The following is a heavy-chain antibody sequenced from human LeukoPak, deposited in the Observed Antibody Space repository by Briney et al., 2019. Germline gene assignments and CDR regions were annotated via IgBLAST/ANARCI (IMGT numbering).Heavy chain of an antibody. CDR1: GFTFSSYA. V-gene: IGHV3-23*01. CDR3: TKGGLAAAGG. J-gene: IGHJ4*02. D-gene: IGHD6-13*01. CDR2: IGGSGTST. Sequence: GGSLRLSCAASGFTFSSYAMGWVRQAPGKGLEWVSAIGGSGTSTYYADSVEGRFTISRDNSKNTLYLQMHSLRAEDTAVYYCTKGGLAAAGGWGQGTLVTVSS.